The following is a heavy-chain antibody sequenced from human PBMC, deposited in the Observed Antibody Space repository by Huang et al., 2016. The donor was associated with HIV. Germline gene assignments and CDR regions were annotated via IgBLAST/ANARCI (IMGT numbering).Heavy chain of an antibody. V-gene: IGHV4-59*11. Sequence: QVQLQESGPGLVKPSETLSLTCTVSGGSISTHYWSWIRQPPGKGLEWIGSIDYSGSTNSSPSRKSRVTILLDTSQNQFSLRVNSVTAADTAMYYCARDHHDFWRGYRRMYFFDHWGQGTLVTVSS. D-gene: IGHD3-3*01. CDR1: GGSISTHY. CDR2: IDYSGST. CDR3: ARDHHDFWRGYRRMYFFDH. J-gene: IGHJ4*02.